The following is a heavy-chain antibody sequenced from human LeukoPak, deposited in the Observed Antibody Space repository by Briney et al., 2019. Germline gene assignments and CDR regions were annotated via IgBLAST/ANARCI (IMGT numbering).Heavy chain of an antibody. V-gene: IGHV1-2*02. CDR1: VYTFTGYY. Sequence: ASVKVSCKASVYTFTGYYMHWVRQAPGQGLEWMGWINPNSGGTNYAQKFQGRVTMTRDTSISTAYMELSRLRSDDTAVYYCARGQVIYDILTGPFDYWGQGTLVTVSS. J-gene: IGHJ4*02. CDR3: ARGQVIYDILTGPFDY. D-gene: IGHD3-9*01. CDR2: INPNSGGT.